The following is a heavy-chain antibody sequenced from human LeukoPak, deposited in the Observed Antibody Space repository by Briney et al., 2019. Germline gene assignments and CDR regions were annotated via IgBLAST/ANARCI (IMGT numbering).Heavy chain of an antibody. Sequence: ASVKVSCKVSGYTLTELSMHWVRQAPGKGLEWMGGLDPEDGETIYAQKFQGRVTMTEDTSTDTAYMELSSLRSEDTAVYYCATGAGIAVAGIREYFQHWGQGTLVTVSS. CDR1: GYTLTELS. CDR2: LDPEDGET. CDR3: ATGAGIAVAGIREYFQH. D-gene: IGHD6-19*01. J-gene: IGHJ1*01. V-gene: IGHV1-24*01.